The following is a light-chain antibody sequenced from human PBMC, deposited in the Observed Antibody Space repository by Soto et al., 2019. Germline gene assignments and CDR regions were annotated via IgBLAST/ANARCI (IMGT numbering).Light chain of an antibody. Sequence: DTQVTQSPSFLSSSFGDRVTITCRASQDTSRSLGWYQQKPGKAPKLLIYAASTLHSGVPSRFSGSGSGTEFTLTISSLQPEDFATYYCQQYNDWPWTFGQGTKVDIK. CDR1: QDTSRS. V-gene: IGKV1-9*01. CDR2: AAS. J-gene: IGKJ1*01. CDR3: QQYNDWPWT.